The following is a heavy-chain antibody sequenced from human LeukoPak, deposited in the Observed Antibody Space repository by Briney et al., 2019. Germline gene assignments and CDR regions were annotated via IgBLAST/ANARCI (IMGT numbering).Heavy chain of an antibody. J-gene: IGHJ4*02. CDR3: ARMDSSGYYYDNIDY. D-gene: IGHD3-22*01. V-gene: IGHV3-33*08. CDR2: IWYDGSNK. CDR1: GFTFSSYA. Sequence: GSLRLSCAASGFTFSSYAVTWVRQAPGKGLEWVAVIWYDGSNKYYADSVKGRFTISRDNSKNTLYLQMNSLRAEDTAVYYCARMDSSGYYYDNIDYWGQGTLVTVSS.